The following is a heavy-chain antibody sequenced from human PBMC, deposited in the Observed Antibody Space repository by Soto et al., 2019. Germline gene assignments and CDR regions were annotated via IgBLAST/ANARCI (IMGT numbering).Heavy chain of an antibody. D-gene: IGHD2-2*03. CDR1: GRSFSGYY. V-gene: IGHV4-34*01. Sequence: SETLSLTCAVYGRSFSGYYWSWIRQPPGKGLEWIGEINHSGDTNYNPSLKSRVTISVDTSKSHFSLKLSSVTAADTAVYYCARLGIVVVPAAFDYWGQGTLVTVSS. CDR2: INHSGDT. CDR3: ARLGIVVVPAAFDY. J-gene: IGHJ4*02.